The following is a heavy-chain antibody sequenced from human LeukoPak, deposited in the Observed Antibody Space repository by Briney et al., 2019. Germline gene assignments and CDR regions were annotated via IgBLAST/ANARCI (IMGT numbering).Heavy chain of an antibody. CDR1: GGSISSSPYY. D-gene: IGHD6-6*01. V-gene: IGHV4-39*01. CDR2: IYYTGRST. Sequence: PPETLSLTCSVSGGSISSSPYYWDWIRQPPGKGLEWFGNIYYTGRSTSYHTYHKSIVTMCVNSTKNQFSLGLSSVTAADTAVYYCARHRGSSSNFDSWGQGTLVTVSS. J-gene: IGHJ4*02. CDR3: ARHRGSSSNFDS.